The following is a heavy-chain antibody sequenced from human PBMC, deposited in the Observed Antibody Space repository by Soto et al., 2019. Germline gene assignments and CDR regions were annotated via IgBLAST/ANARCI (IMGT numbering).Heavy chain of an antibody. CDR3: AHWDCSSTSCSDLFAF. CDR1: GYTFTSYA. D-gene: IGHD2-2*01. Sequence: ESSVNVSCKASGYTFTSYAMHWVRQAPGQRLECMGWINAGNGNTKYSQKFQGRVTITRDTSASTAYMELSSLRSEDTAVYYCAHWDCSSTSCSDLFAFWGQGTLVTGSS. V-gene: IGHV1-3*01. J-gene: IGHJ4*02. CDR2: INAGNGNT.